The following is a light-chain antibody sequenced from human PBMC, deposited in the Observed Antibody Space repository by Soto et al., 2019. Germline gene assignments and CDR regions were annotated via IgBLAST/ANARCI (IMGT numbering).Light chain of an antibody. CDR3: QQYYSYLPIT. J-gene: IGKJ5*01. CDR2: AAS. Sequence: IQMTQSPSTLPASVGDRVTITCRASHGISSYLAWYQQKPGKAPKLLIYAASTLQSGVPSRFSGSGSGTDFTLTISCLQSEDFATYYCQQYYSYLPITFGQGTRLEIK. CDR1: HGISSY. V-gene: IGKV1-8*01.